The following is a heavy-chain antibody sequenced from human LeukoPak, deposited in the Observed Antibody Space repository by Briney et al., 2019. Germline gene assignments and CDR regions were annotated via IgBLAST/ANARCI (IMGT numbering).Heavy chain of an antibody. J-gene: IGHJ4*02. V-gene: IGHV3-48*04. Sequence: GGSLRLSCAASGFTFSSYSMNWVRQAPGKGLEWVSYISSSSSTIYYADSVKGRFTISRDNAKNSLYLQMNSLRAEDTAVYYCARDREGFRFDYWGQGTLVTVFS. CDR3: ARDREGFRFDY. D-gene: IGHD1-26*01. CDR1: GFTFSSYS. CDR2: ISSSSSTI.